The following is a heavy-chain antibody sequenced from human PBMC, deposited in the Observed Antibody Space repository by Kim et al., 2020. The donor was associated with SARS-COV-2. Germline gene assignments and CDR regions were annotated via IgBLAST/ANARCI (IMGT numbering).Heavy chain of an antibody. CDR2: ISGSGGSS. CDR3: VKSVGEYYYYYGLDV. V-gene: IGHV3-23*01. Sequence: GGSLRLSCAASGFVFMNYAMTWVRQAPGKGLEWVSGISGSGGSSYYADSVKGRFTISRDNSKDTVYLQMNSLRADDTAVNYCVKSVGEYYYYYGLDVWGQGTTVTVSS. D-gene: IGHD3-10*01. J-gene: IGHJ6*02. CDR1: GFVFMNYA.